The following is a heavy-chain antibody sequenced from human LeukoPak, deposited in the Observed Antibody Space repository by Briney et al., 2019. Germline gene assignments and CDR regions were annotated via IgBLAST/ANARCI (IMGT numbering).Heavy chain of an antibody. J-gene: IGHJ4*02. CDR3: AKGSLGGDSSYYFDY. CDR1: GFTFSSYS. V-gene: IGHV3-21*04. D-gene: IGHD5-12*01. CDR2: ISSSSSYI. Sequence: GGSLRLSCAASGFTFSSYSMNWVRQAPGKGLEWVSSISSSSSYIYYADSVKGRFTISRDNSKNSLYLQMNSLRTEDTALYYCAKGSLGGDSSYYFDYWGQGTLVTVSS.